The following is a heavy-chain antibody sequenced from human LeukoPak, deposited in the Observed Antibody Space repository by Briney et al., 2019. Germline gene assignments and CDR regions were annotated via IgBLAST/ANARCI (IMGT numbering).Heavy chain of an antibody. Sequence: SETLSLTCTVSGGSISSGDYYWSWIRQPPGKGLEWIGYIYYSGSTYYNPSLKSRVTISVDTSENQFSLKLSSVTAADTAVYYCATLQYQYYFDYWGQGTLVTVSS. CDR3: ATLQYQYYFDY. V-gene: IGHV4-30-4*01. CDR1: GGSISSGDYY. CDR2: IYYSGST. J-gene: IGHJ4*02. D-gene: IGHD2-2*01.